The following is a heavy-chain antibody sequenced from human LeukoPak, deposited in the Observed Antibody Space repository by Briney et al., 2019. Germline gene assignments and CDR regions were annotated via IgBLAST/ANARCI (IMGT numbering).Heavy chain of an antibody. CDR2: ISGSSGSI. Sequence: GGSLRLSCAASGFTLSGYNMNWVRQAPGKGLEWLSDISGSSGSIYYADSVKGRFTISRDNSKNTLYLQMNSLRAEDTAVYYCARARVQTEWELLRTEYYFDYWGQGTLVTVSS. V-gene: IGHV3-48*01. CDR1: GFTLSGYN. J-gene: IGHJ4*02. D-gene: IGHD1-26*01. CDR3: ARARVQTEWELLRTEYYFDY.